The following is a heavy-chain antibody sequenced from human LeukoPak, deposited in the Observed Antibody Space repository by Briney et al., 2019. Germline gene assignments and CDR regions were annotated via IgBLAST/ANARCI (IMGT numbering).Heavy chain of an antibody. CDR1: GLTFSSYA. Sequence: GGSLRLSCPASGLTFSSYAMSWVRQAPGKGLEWVSAISSSGGSTYYADSVKGRFTISRDNSKNTLYMQMNSLRAEDTAVYYCAKGAYGEYDYWGQGALVTVSS. CDR2: ISSSGGST. CDR3: AKGAYGEYDY. J-gene: IGHJ4*02. V-gene: IGHV3-23*01. D-gene: IGHD4-17*01.